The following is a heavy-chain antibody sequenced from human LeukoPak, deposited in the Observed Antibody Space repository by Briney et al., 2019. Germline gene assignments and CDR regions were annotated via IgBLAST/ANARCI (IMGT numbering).Heavy chain of an antibody. CDR2: SYTSGST. CDR3: ARGKIVAPPPFDY. D-gene: IGHD3-22*01. J-gene: IGHJ4*02. V-gene: IGHV4-61*02. Sequence: SQTLSLTCTVSGGSISSGSYYWSWIRQPAGKGLEWIGRSYTSGSTNYNPSLKSRVTISVDTSKNQFSLKLSSVTAADTAVYYCARGKIVAPPPFDYWGQGTLVTVSS. CDR1: GGSISSGSYY.